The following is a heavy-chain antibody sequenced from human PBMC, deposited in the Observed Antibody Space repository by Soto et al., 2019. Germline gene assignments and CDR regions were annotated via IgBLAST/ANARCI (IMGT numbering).Heavy chain of an antibody. CDR1: RASISGYY. D-gene: IGHD1-1*01. V-gene: IGHV4-4*07. J-gene: IGHJ5*02. Sequence: SSETLSLTCTVSRASISGYYWSWIRKSAGKGLEWIGRLYATGTTDYNPSLKSRVMMSVDTSKKQFSLRLRSVTAADTAVYYCVRDGTKTLRDWFDPWGQGISVTVSS. CDR2: LYATGTT. CDR3: VRDGTKTLRDWFDP.